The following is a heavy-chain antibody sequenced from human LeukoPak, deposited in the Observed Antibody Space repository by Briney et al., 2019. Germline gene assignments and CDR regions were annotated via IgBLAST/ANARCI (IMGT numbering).Heavy chain of an antibody. V-gene: IGHV1-8*01. J-gene: IGHJ1*01. D-gene: IGHD3-22*01. CDR3: ATYYFDSSGYYKYFQH. Sequence: ASVKVSCKASGYTFTSYDINWVRQATGQGLEWMGWMNPNSGNTGYAQKFQGRVTMTRNTSISTAYMELSSLRSEDTAVYYCATYYFDSSGYYKYFQHWGQGTLVTVSP. CDR2: MNPNSGNT. CDR1: GYTFTSYD.